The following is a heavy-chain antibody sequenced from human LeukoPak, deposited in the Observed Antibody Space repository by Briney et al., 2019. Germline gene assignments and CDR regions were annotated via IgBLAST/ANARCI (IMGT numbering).Heavy chain of an antibody. CDR1: GGSISSYY. Sequence: SETLSLTCTVSGGSISSYYWSWIRQPAGKGLEWIGRIYTSGSTNYNPSLKSRVTMSVDTSKNKFSLELSSVTAADTAVYYCASARTTAFMDVWGKGTTVTVSS. J-gene: IGHJ6*04. V-gene: IGHV4-4*07. CDR3: ASARTTAFMDV. D-gene: IGHD2-2*01. CDR2: IYTSGST.